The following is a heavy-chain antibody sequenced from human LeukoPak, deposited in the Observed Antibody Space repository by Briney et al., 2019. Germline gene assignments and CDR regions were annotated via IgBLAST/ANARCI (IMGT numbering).Heavy chain of an antibody. J-gene: IGHJ4*02. CDR3: AKPGEQWLVLDY. D-gene: IGHD6-19*01. CDR1: GFTFSSYA. Sequence: GGSLRLSCAASGFTFSSYAMSWVRQAPGKGLECVSAISGSGGSTYYADSVKGRFTISSDNSKNTLYLQMNSLRAEDTAVYYCAKPGEQWLVLDYWGQGTLVTVSS. CDR2: ISGSGGST. V-gene: IGHV3-23*01.